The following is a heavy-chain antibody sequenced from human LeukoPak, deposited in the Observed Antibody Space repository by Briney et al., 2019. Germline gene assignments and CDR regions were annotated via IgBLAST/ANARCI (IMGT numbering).Heavy chain of an antibody. J-gene: IGHJ4*02. CDR3: ARDSTSFADTAIPMWDY. Sequence: GGSLRLSCAASGFTFSDYYMSWIRQAPGKGLEWVSYISSSGSTIYYAGSVKGRFTISRDNAKNSLYLQMNSLRAEDTAVYYCARDSTSFADTAIPMWDYWGQGTLVTVSS. CDR1: GFTFSDYY. D-gene: IGHD5-18*01. CDR2: ISSSGSTI. V-gene: IGHV3-11*04.